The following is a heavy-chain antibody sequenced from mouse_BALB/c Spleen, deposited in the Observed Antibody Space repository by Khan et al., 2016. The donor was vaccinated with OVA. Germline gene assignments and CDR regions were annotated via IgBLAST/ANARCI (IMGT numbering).Heavy chain of an antibody. Sequence: VQLQQSGAELARPGASVKMSCKASGYTFTSYTIHWIKERPGQGLEWIGYINPSTGYTNYNQKFKDKATLTTDKSSTTAYLQLSSLTSDASAVYTCGRDGAYHRNDGWFAYWGQGTLVTVSA. CDR1: GYTFTSYT. V-gene: IGHV1-4*01. D-gene: IGHD2-14*01. J-gene: IGHJ3*01. CDR2: INPSTGYT. CDR3: GRDGAYHRNDGWFAY.